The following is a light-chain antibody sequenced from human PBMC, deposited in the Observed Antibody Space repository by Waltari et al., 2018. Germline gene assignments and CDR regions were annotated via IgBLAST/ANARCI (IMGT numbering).Light chain of an antibody. Sequence: SYVLTQPPSVSVAPGQTARITCGGNNIGSKSVHWYQQKPGQAPVLVVYDDSDRPSGSPERFAGSSSGNTATLTISRVEAGDEADYCCQVWDGSSDHWVFGGGTKLTVL. CDR2: DDS. V-gene: IGLV3-21*02. CDR1: NIGSKS. J-gene: IGLJ3*02. CDR3: QVWDGSSDHWV.